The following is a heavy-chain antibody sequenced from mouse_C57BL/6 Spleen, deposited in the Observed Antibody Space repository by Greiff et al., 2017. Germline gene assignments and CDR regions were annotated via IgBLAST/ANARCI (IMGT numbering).Heavy chain of an antibody. CDR2: IYPGSGST. J-gene: IGHJ2*01. CDR3: ARPYYDPYYFDD. V-gene: IGHV1-55*01. CDR1: GYTFTSYW. Sequence: QVQLKQPGAELVKPGASVKMSCKASGYTFTSYWITWVKQRPGQGLEWIGDIYPGSGSTNYNEKFKGKATLTVDTSSSTAYMQLSSLTSEDSAVYYCARPYYDPYYFDDWGQSTTLTVSS. D-gene: IGHD2-4*01.